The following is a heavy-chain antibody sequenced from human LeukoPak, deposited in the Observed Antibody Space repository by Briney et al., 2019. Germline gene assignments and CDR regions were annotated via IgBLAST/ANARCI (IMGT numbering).Heavy chain of an antibody. CDR3: ARDREEYSYGTFDY. CDR2: IKQDGSEK. Sequence: PGGSLRLSCAASGFTFSSYWMSWVRQVPGKGLEWVANIKQDGSEKYYVDSVKGRFTISRDNAKNSLYLQMNSLRAEDTAVYYCARDREEYSYGTFDYWGQGTLVTVSS. CDR1: GFTFSSYW. V-gene: IGHV3-7*01. J-gene: IGHJ4*02. D-gene: IGHD5-18*01.